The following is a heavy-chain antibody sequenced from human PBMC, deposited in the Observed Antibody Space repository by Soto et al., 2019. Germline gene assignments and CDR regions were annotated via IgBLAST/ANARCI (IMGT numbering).Heavy chain of an antibody. CDR2: FDPEDGET. V-gene: IGHV1-24*01. J-gene: IGHJ4*02. CDR3: ATVPEYSYGFDY. CDR1: GYTLTELS. Sequence: ASVTVSCKVSGYTLTELSMHWVRQAPGKGLEWMGGFDPEDGETIYAQKFQGRVTMTEDTSTDTAYMELSSLRSEDTAVYYCATVPEYSYGFDYWGQGTLVTVSS. D-gene: IGHD5-18*01.